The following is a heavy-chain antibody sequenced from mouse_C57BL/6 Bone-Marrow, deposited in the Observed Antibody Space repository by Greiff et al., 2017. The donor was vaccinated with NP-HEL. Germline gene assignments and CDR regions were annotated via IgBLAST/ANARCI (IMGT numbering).Heavy chain of an antibody. D-gene: IGHD2-3*01. J-gene: IGHJ3*01. V-gene: IGHV1-18*01. Sequence: VQLKQSGPELVKPGASVKIPCKASGYTFTDYNMDWVKQSHGKSLEWIGDINPNNGGTIYNQKFKGKATLTVDKSSTTAYLELRSLTSEDTAFYYCARVDGYFLDYWGQGTLVTVSA. CDR2: INPNNGGT. CDR3: ARVDGYFLDY. CDR1: GYTFTDYN.